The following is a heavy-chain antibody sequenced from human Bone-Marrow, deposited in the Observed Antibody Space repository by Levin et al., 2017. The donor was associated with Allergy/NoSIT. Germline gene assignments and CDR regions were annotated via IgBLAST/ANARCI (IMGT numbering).Heavy chain of an antibody. CDR3: ARGYGDYGKAFDY. CDR2: ISSSGSTI. CDR1: GFTFSSYE. J-gene: IGHJ4*02. D-gene: IGHD4-17*01. V-gene: IGHV3-48*03. Sequence: GGSLRLSCAASGFTFSSYEMNWVRQAPGKGLEWVSYISSSGSTIYYADSVKGRFTISRDNAKNSLYLQMNSLRAEDTAVYYCARGYGDYGKAFDYWGQGTLVTVSS.